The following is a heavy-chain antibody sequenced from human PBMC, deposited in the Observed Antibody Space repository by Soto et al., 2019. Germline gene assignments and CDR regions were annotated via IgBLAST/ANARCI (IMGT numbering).Heavy chain of an antibody. J-gene: IGHJ6*04. CDR2: IRSKANSYAT. V-gene: IGHV3-73*01. D-gene: IGHD2-15*01. Sequence: GGSLRLSCAASGFTFSGSAMHWVRQASGKGLEWVGRIRSKANSYATAYAASVKGRFTISRDDSKNTAYLQMNSLKTEDTAVYYCTRPYCSGGSCRSVYVWGKGTTVTVSS. CDR1: GFTFSGSA. CDR3: TRPYCSGGSCRSVYV.